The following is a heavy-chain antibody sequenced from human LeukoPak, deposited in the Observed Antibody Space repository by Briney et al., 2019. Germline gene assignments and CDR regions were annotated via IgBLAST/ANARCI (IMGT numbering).Heavy chain of an antibody. J-gene: IGHJ4*02. V-gene: IGHV3-20*04. Sequence: GGALRLSCAASGFTFDDYGMTWVRQAPGKGLEWVSGINWNGGNTGYADSVKGRFTISRDNAQNSLYLQMNSLRAEDTALYYCARVASNYDFDYWGQGTLVSVSS. D-gene: IGHD4-11*01. CDR1: GFTFDDYG. CDR3: ARVASNYDFDY. CDR2: INWNGGNT.